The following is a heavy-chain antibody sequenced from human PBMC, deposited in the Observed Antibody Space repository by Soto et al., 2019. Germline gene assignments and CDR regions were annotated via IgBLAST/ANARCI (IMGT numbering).Heavy chain of an antibody. J-gene: IGHJ5*02. CDR2: IIPIFGTA. V-gene: IGHV1-69*12. Sequence: QVQLVQSGAEVKKPGSSVKVSCKASGGTFSSYAISWVRQAPGQGLEWMGGIIPIFGTANYGQKFQGRVTITADESTSTAYMELGSLRAEVTAVYCCAREGSRRQRFDPWGQGTLVTVSS. CDR1: GGTFSSYA. CDR3: AREGSRRQRFDP. D-gene: IGHD3-10*01.